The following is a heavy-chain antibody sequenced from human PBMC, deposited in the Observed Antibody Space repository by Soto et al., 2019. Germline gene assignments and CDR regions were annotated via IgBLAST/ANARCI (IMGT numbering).Heavy chain of an antibody. Sequence: QVQLQESGPGLVKPSETLSLTCTVSGGSISSYYWCWIRQPPGKGLEWIGYIYYSGSTNYTPSLKSRLTISVDTSKNQFSLKLSSVTAADTAVYYCARVWGGAFDIWGQGTMVTVSS. J-gene: IGHJ3*02. CDR2: IYYSGST. CDR1: GGSISSYY. V-gene: IGHV4-59*01. D-gene: IGHD3-10*01. CDR3: ARVWGGAFDI.